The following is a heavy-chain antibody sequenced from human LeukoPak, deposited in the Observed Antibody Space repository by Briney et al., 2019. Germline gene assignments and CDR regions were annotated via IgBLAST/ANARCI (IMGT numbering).Heavy chain of an antibody. J-gene: IGHJ3*01. D-gene: IGHD4-17*01. Sequence: GGSLRLSCAASGVIFSSYSMNWVRQAPGKGLEWISAISGSGSYIHYADSMNRVFTISRDNAKKSVYLHMSRLRAEDTAVYYCARGLGSGDYVANAFDFWGRGTTVSVS. CDR2: ISGSGSYI. CDR3: ARGLGSGDYVANAFDF. V-gene: IGHV3-21*01. CDR1: GVIFSSYS.